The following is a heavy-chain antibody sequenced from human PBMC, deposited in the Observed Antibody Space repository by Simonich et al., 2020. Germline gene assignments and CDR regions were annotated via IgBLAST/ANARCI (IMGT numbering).Heavy chain of an antibody. CDR3: ARLSSRSDAFDI. CDR2: INHSGST. CDR1: GGSFSGYY. Sequence: QVQLQQWGAGLLKPSETLSLTCAVYGGSFSGYYWGWIRQPPGTGLEWIGEINHSGSTNYNPSLKSRVTISVDTSKNQFSLKLSSVTAADTAVYYCARLSSRSDAFDIWGQGTMVTVSS. V-gene: IGHV4-34*01. J-gene: IGHJ3*02.